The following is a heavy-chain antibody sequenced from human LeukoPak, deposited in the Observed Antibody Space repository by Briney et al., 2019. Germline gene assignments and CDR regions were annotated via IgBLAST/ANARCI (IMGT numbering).Heavy chain of an antibody. J-gene: IGHJ4*02. CDR2: IKQDGSEK. CDR3: ATDVLGGFDY. D-gene: IGHD2-8*01. Sequence: GGSLRLSCAASGFTSSSYWMSWVRQAPGKGLEWVANIKQDGSEKYYVDSVKGRFTISRDNAKNSLYMQMNSLRAEDTAVYYCATDVLGGFDYWGQGTLVTVSS. V-gene: IGHV3-7*04. CDR1: GFTSSSYW.